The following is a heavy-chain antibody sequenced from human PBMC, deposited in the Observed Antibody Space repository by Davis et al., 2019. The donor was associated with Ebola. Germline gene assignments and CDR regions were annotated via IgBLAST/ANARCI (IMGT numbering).Heavy chain of an antibody. D-gene: IGHD3-22*01. J-gene: IGHJ4*02. V-gene: IGHV1-2*06. CDR1: GYTFTGNF. CDR2: INPNSGGT. CDR3: ARGPRITMIVVVISIDY. Sequence: AASVKVSCKAPGYTFTGNFIHWVRQAPGQGLEWMGRINPNSGGTNYAQKFQGRVTMTRDTSISTAYMELSRLRSDDTAVYYCARGPRITMIVVVISIDYWGQGTLVTVSS.